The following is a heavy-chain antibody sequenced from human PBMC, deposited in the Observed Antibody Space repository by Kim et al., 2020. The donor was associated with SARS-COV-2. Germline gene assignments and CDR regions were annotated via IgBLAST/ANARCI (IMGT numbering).Heavy chain of an antibody. Sequence: SETLSLTCAVYGGSFSGYYWSWIRQPPGKGLEWIGEINHSGSTNYNPSLKSRVTISVDTSKNQFSLKLSSVTAADTAVYYCARGGNYAPGVPLGMDVWGQGTTVTVSS. CDR3: ARGGNYAPGVPLGMDV. V-gene: IGHV4-34*01. CDR1: GGSFSGYY. D-gene: IGHD3-22*01. J-gene: IGHJ6*02. CDR2: INHSGST.